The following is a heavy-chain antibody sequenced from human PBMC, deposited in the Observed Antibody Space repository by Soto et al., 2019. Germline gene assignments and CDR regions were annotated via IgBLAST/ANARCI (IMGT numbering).Heavy chain of an antibody. V-gene: IGHV1-18*01. CDR1: GYTFTSYG. CDR2: ISAYNGNT. D-gene: IGHD3-10*01. CDR3: ARDDSGYYGSGSYYWFDP. J-gene: IGHJ5*02. Sequence: PSVKVSCKASGYTFTSYGISWVRQAPGQGLEWMGWISAYNGNTNYAQKLQGRVTMTTDTSTSTAYMELRSLRSDDTAVYYCARDDSGYYGSGSYYWFDPWGQGTLVTVSS.